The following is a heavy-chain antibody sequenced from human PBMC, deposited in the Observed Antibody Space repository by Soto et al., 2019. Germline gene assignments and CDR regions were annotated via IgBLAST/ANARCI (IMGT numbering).Heavy chain of an antibody. V-gene: IGHV4-30-4*01. D-gene: IGHD3-22*01. Sequence: QVQLQESGPGLVKPSQTLSLTCTVSGGSISSGDYYWSWIRQPPGKGLEWIGYIYYSGSTYYNPSLKSRVTNSVHPSNHQFSLQLRAVTAADTAVYYCASDSSSYDSSGYYFDYWGQGTLVTVSS. J-gene: IGHJ4*02. CDR3: ASDSSSYDSSGYYFDY. CDR1: GGSISSGDYY. CDR2: IYYSGST.